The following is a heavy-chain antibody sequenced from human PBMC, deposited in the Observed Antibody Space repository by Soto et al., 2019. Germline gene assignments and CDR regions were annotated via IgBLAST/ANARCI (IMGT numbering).Heavy chain of an antibody. CDR2: IYHSGTT. D-gene: IGHD6-13*01. CDR1: GYSISSGYY. V-gene: IGHV4-38-2*01. J-gene: IGHJ5*02. CDR3: ARSLLTRSWYAGS. Sequence: ETLSLTCVVSGYSISSGYYWGWIRQPPGKGLEWIGSIYHSGTTYYNPSLKSRVTISLDTSRNQFSLKLTSVTAADTAVYYCARSLLTRSWYAGSWGQGTLVSVSS.